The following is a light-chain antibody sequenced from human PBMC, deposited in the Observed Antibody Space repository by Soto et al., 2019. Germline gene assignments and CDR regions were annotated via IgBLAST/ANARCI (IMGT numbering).Light chain of an antibody. J-gene: IGKJ3*01. Sequence: EIVLTQSPGTLSLPPGERATLSCRASQSVRSSYLAWYQQKPGQAPRLLIYGASSRATGIPDRFSGSGSGTDFTLTISRLEPEDFAVYYCQQYGSSPFTFGPGTKVDIK. CDR2: GAS. V-gene: IGKV3-20*01. CDR3: QQYGSSPFT. CDR1: QSVRSSY.